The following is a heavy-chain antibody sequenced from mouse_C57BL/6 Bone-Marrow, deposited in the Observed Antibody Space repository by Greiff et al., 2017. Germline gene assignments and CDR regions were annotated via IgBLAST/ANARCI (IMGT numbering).Heavy chain of an antibody. CDR1: GFNIKDDY. Sequence: EVQLQQSGAELVRPGASVKLSCTASGFNIKDDYMHWVKQRPEQGLEWIGWIDPENGDTEYASKFQGKAPITADTSSNTAYLQLSSQTSEDTAVYYCTHLLLAYWGQGTTLTVSA. CDR2: IDPENGDT. V-gene: IGHV14-4*01. J-gene: IGHJ2*01. D-gene: IGHD1-1*01. CDR3: THLLLAY.